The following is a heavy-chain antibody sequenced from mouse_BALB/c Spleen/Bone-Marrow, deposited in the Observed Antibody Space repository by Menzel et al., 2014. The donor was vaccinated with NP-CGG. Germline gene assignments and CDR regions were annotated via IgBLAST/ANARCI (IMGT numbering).Heavy chain of an antibody. D-gene: IGHD2-4*01. V-gene: IGHV1-69*02. CDR2: IDPSDSYT. J-gene: IGHJ3*01. CDR3: ARTYYDYDWFAY. CDR1: GHTFTSYW. Sequence: VQLQQSGVEFVKPGASVKLSCKASGHTFTSYWMHWVKQRPGQGLEWIGEIDPSDSYTKYNQNFKGKATSTVDKSSSTAYMQLSSLTSEDSAVYYCARTYYDYDWFAYWGQGTLVTVS.